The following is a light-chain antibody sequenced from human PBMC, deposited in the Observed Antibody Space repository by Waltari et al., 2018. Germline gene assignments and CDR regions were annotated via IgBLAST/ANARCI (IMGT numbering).Light chain of an antibody. J-gene: IGLJ1*01. CDR3: SSFTTTKTLL. CDR1: SSDIGDSDC. CDR2: DVT. Sequence: QSALTQPASVSGSPGQSITVSCTGTSSDIGDSDCVPWYQQRPGVAPKLIIFDVTNRPSPISDRFSGSKSGNTASLTISGLQAEDEADYYCSSFTTTKTLLFGTGTKVTVL. V-gene: IGLV2-14*03.